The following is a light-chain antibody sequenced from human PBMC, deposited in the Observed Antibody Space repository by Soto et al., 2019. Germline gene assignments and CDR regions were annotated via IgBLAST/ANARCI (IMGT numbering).Light chain of an antibody. V-gene: IGLV2-14*01. CDR1: SNDVGHSSF. CDR2: EVS. Sequence: QSALTQPPSASGSPGQSVTISCTGNSNDVGHSSFISWYQQHPGKGPKLIIYEVSKRPSGVSNRFSGSKSGNTASLTISGLQAEDEADYYCSSYTSSSSYVFGTGTKVTVL. CDR3: SSYTSSSSYV. J-gene: IGLJ1*01.